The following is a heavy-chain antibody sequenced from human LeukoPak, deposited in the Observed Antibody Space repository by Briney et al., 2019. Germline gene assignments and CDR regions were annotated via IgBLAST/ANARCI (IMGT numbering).Heavy chain of an antibody. CDR1: GFTFRSYG. D-gene: IGHD1-1*01. J-gene: IGHJ3*02. Sequence: PGGSLRLSCAVSGFTFRSYGMHWVRQAPGKGLEWVSLLYSAGSTNYADSVKGRFTISRDDSKNTVYLQMNSLRAEDTAVYYCARWTNFHAFDIWGQGTLVTVSS. CDR3: ARWTNFHAFDI. V-gene: IGHV3-NL1*01. CDR2: LYSAGST.